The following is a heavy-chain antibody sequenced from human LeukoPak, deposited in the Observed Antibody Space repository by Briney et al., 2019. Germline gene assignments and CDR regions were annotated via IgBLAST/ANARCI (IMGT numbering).Heavy chain of an antibody. CDR3: AKQYDFWSGPDY. CDR2: TDTSGGST. J-gene: IGHJ4*02. CDR1: GFTFSNYG. Sequence: PGGSLRLSCAASGFTFSNYGMSWVRQAPGKGLEWVSATDTSGGSTYYADSVKGRFTISRDNSKNTLYLQMNSLRVEDAAVYYCAKQYDFWSGPDYWGQGTLVTVSS. V-gene: IGHV3-23*01. D-gene: IGHD3-3*01.